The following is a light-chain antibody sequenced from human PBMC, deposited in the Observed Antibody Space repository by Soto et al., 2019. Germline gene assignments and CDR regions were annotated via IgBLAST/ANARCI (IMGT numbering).Light chain of an antibody. Sequence: DIQLTQSPSSLSASVGDRVSISCRASQSISNYLNWYQQKPGKAPKVLIFAASRLQSGVPSRFSGSGSRTDFTLTISSLQPEDFATYYCQQSYSRTFGQGTKVEI. CDR2: AAS. J-gene: IGKJ1*01. CDR3: QQSYSRT. CDR1: QSISNY. V-gene: IGKV1-39*01.